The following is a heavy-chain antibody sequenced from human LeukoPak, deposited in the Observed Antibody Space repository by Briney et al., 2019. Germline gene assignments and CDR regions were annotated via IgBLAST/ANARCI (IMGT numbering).Heavy chain of an antibody. CDR1: GYTFTTHD. J-gene: IGHJ4*02. CDR3: VRTPPNWGFDY. D-gene: IGHD7-27*01. CDR2: MSPNSGDT. V-gene: IGHV1-8*01. Sequence: ASVKVSCKASGYTFTTHDINWVRQATGQGLEWLGWMSPNSGDTGYAQKFQGRVTMTSDSSISTAYMELSSLRSEDTAIYYCVRTPPNWGFDYWGQGTLVTVSS.